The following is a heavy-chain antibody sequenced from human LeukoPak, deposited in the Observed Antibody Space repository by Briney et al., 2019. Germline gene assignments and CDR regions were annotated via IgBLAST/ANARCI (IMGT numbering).Heavy chain of an antibody. J-gene: IGHJ3*02. CDR3: AKGSSRPPNAFDI. Sequence: GGSLRLSCAASGFTFSDYWMSWVRQAPGKGLEWVASIRQDGSEKHYVDSVEGRFTISRDNAKNSLHLQMNSLRAEDTAVYYCAKGSSRPPNAFDIWGQGILVTVSS. CDR2: IRQDGSEK. CDR1: GFTFSDYW. D-gene: IGHD6-6*01. V-gene: IGHV3-7*01.